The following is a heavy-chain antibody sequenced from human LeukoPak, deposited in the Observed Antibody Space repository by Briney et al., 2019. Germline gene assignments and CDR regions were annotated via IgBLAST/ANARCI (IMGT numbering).Heavy chain of an antibody. CDR3: ARHQPYSSGWYPDY. Sequence: SETLSLTCTGSGGSISSSSYYWGWIRQPPGQRLEWIGNIYYRGSTYCNPSLKSRVTISVDTSKNQFSLKLSSVTAADTAVYYCARHQPYSSGWYPDYWGQGTLVTVSS. D-gene: IGHD6-19*01. J-gene: IGHJ4*02. CDR1: GGSISSSSYY. V-gene: IGHV4-39*01. CDR2: IYYRGST.